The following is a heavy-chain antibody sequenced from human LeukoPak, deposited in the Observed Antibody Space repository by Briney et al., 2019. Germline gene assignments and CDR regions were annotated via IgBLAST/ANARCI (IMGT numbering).Heavy chain of an antibody. V-gene: IGHV3-23*01. Sequence: GESLRLSCAASGFTFISNAMSWVRQAPGKGLEWVSAISGSGGSTYYADSVKGRFTISRDNSKNTLYLQMNSLRAEDTAVYYCAKPRGDPYYFDYWGQGTLVTVSS. CDR1: GFTFISNA. J-gene: IGHJ4*02. CDR2: ISGSGGST. CDR3: AKPRGDPYYFDY. D-gene: IGHD7-27*01.